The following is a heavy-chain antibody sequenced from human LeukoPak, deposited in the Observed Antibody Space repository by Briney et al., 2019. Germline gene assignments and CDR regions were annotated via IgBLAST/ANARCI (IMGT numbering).Heavy chain of an antibody. CDR3: ARTRGGKDSGYYYYYMDV. CDR2: IYYSGST. D-gene: IGHD4-23*01. V-gene: IGHV4-39*01. CDR1: GGSISSSSYY. J-gene: IGHJ6*03. Sequence: SETLSLTCTVSGGSISSSSYYWGWIRQPPGKGLEWIGSIYYSGSTYYNPSLKSRVTISVDTSKNQFSLKLSSVTAADTAVYYCARTRGGKDSGYYYYYMDVWGKGTTVTVSS.